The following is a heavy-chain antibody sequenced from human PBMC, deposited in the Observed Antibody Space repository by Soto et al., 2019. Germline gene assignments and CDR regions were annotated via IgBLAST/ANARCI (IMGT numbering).Heavy chain of an antibody. CDR3: ASSFFQSVFAYYYSGMDV. J-gene: IGHJ6*02. Sequence: ASVKVSCKASGYTFTSYAMHWVRQAPGQRLEWMGWINAGNGNTKYSQKFQGRVTITRDTSASTAYMELSSLRSEDTALYYFASSFFQSVFAYYYSGMDVWGQGTTVTVSS. V-gene: IGHV1-3*01. CDR1: GYTFTSYA. D-gene: IGHD3-16*01. CDR2: INAGNGNT.